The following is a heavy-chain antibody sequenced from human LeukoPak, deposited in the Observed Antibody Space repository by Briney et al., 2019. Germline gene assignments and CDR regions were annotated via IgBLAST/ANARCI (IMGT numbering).Heavy chain of an antibody. CDR2: IYYSGGT. CDR1: GGSISSYY. D-gene: IGHD2-2*03. CDR3: ARVGYCSSTSCYQFDY. V-gene: IGHV4-59*01. Sequence: SETLSLTCSVSGGSISSYYWSWIRQPPGKGLEWIGYIYYSGGTNYNPSLKSRVTISVDTSKNQFSLKLSSVTAADTAVYYCARVGYCSSTSCYQFDYWGQGTLVTVSS. J-gene: IGHJ4*02.